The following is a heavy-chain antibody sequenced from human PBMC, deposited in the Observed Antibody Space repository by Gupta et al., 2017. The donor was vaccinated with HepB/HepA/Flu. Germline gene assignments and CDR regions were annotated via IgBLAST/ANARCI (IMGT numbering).Heavy chain of an antibody. CDR1: GFTFSSYE. CDR2: ISNSSSSV. J-gene: IGHJ4*02. CDR3: ARPRTIFGVVTTDH. Sequence: EVQLVESGGALRRPGGSLRLSCAASGFTFSSYEMNWVRQAPGKGLEWVSYISNSSSSVYYADSGKGRFTISRDNAKNSVDLQMNSLRAEDTAVYYCARPRTIFGVVTTDHGGRGTLVTVSS. D-gene: IGHD3-3*01. V-gene: IGHV3-48*03.